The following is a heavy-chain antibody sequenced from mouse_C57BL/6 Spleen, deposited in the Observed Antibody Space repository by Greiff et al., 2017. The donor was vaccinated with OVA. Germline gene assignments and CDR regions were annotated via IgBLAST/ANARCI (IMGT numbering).Heavy chain of an antibody. CDR2: IDPSDSYT. CDR3: ARSGSNYGAHAMDY. D-gene: IGHD2-5*01. V-gene: IGHV1-69*01. CDR1: GYTFTSYW. J-gene: IGHJ4*01. Sequence: QVQLQQPGAELVMPGASVKLSCKASGYTFTSYWMHWVKQRPGQGLEWIGEIDPSDSYTNSNQKFKGKSTLTVDKSSSTAYMQLSSLTSEDSAVYYCARSGSNYGAHAMDYWGQGTSVTVSS.